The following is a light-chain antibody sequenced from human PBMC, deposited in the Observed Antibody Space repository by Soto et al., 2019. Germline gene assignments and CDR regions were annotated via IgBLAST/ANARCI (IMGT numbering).Light chain of an antibody. CDR2: AAS. CDR1: QGIRTY. Sequence: DIQMIQSPSSLSASVGDRVTITCRASQGIRTYLAWYQQKPGKVPKLLIYAASTLQSGVPSRFSGSGSGTDVTLTISSLQPEDVATDYCQKYNSAPLTFGGGTKVEIK. CDR3: QKYNSAPLT. J-gene: IGKJ4*02. V-gene: IGKV1-27*01.